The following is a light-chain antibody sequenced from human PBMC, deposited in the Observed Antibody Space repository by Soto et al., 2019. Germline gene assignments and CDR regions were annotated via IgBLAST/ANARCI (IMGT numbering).Light chain of an antibody. CDR2: EVS. CDR3: SSYTSSSTLEGYV. Sequence: QSVLTQPASVSESPGQSITISCTGTSSDVGGYNYVSWYQQHPGKAPKLMIYEVSNRPSGVSNRFSGSKSGNTASLTISGLQAEDEADYYCSSYTSSSTLEGYVFGTGTKVTVL. CDR1: SSDVGGYNY. J-gene: IGLJ1*01. V-gene: IGLV2-14*01.